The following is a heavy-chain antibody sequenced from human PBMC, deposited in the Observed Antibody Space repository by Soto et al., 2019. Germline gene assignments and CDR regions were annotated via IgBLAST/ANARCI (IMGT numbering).Heavy chain of an antibody. Sequence: SETLSLTCTVSGGSISSSSYYWGWIRQPPGKGLEWIGSIYYSGSTYYNPSLKSRVTISVDTSKNQFSLKLSSVTAADTAVYYCARHALIAASSYMDVWGKGTTVTVSS. CDR2: IYYSGST. J-gene: IGHJ6*03. D-gene: IGHD6-6*01. CDR3: ARHALIAASSYMDV. V-gene: IGHV4-39*01. CDR1: GGSISSSSYY.